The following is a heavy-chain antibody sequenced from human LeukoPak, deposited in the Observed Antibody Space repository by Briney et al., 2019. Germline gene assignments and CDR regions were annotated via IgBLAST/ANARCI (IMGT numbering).Heavy chain of an antibody. D-gene: IGHD1-26*01. V-gene: IGHV3-20*04. CDR3: ARGGGYSGSYQEPFDI. Sequence: GGSLRLSCAASGFTFDDYGMSWVRQAPGKGLEWVSGINWNGGSTGYADSVKGRFTISRDNAKNSLYLQMNSLRAEDMALYYCARGGGYSGSYQEPFDIWGQGTMVTVSS. J-gene: IGHJ3*02. CDR1: GFTFDDYG. CDR2: INWNGGST.